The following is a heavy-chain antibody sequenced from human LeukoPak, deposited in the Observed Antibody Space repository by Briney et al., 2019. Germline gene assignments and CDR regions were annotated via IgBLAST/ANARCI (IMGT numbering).Heavy chain of an antibody. CDR2: IVVGSGNT. V-gene: IGHV1-58*01. CDR1: GFTFTSSA. Sequence: SVKVSCKASGFTFTSSAVQWVRQARGQRLEWIGWIVVGSGNTNYAQKFQERVTITRDMSTSTAYMELSSLRSEDTAVYYCATELTLKWEVHRGGDFYYGLDVWGQGTTVTVSS. CDR3: ATELTLKWEVHRGGDFYYGLDV. D-gene: IGHD1-26*01. J-gene: IGHJ6*02.